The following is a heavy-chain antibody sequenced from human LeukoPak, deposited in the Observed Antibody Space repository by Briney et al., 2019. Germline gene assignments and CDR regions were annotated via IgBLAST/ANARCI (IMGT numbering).Heavy chain of an antibody. D-gene: IGHD5-18*01. J-gene: IGHJ4*02. CDR1: GGSISSGGYY. Sequence: PSETLSLTCTVSGGSISSGGYYWSWIRQHPGKGLEWIGYIYYSGSTYYNPSLKSRVTISVDTSKNQFSLKLSSVTAADTAVYYCATRAMVAEFDYWGQGTLVTVSS. CDR2: IYYSGST. CDR3: ATRAMVAEFDY. V-gene: IGHV4-31*03.